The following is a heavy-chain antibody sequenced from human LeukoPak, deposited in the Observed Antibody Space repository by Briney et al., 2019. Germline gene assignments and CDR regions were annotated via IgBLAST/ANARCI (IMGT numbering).Heavy chain of an antibody. CDR1: GFTFSTYG. V-gene: IGHV3-30*18. D-gene: IGHD5-12*01. J-gene: IGHJ6*02. Sequence: QPGRSLRLSCAASGFTFSTYGMHWVRQAPGKGLEWVAVISYDGSNKYYADSVKGRFTISRDNSKNTVYLQMNSLRAEDTAVYYCAKAYSGYDHYYYGMDVWGQGTTVTVSS. CDR2: ISYDGSNK. CDR3: AKAYSGYDHYYYGMDV.